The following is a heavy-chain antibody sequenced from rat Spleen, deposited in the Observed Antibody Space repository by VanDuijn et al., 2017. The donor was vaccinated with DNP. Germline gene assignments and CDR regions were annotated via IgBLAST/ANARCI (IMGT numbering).Heavy chain of an antibody. D-gene: IGHD1-12*02. V-gene: IGHV5-22*01. J-gene: IGHJ4*01. Sequence: EVQLVESGGGLVQPGRSLKLSCAASGFTFSDYYMAWVRQAPTKGLEWVAYISYDGGSSYYGDSVKGRFTISRDNAKSTLYLQMNSLRSEDMATYYCVRHDYDGRNSYYAMDAWGQGTSVTVSS. CDR2: ISYDGGSS. CDR3: VRHDYDGRNSYYAMDA. CDR1: GFTFSDYY.